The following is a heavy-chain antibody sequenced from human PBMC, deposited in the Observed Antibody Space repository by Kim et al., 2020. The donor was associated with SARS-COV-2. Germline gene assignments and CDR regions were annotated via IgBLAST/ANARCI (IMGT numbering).Heavy chain of an antibody. J-gene: IGHJ4*02. CDR3: ARPSSGSYTYYFDY. V-gene: IGHV3-30-3*01. CDR2: ISYDGSNK. CDR1: GFTFSSYA. Sequence: GGSLRLSCAASGFTFSSYAMHWVRQAPGKGLEWVAVISYDGSNKYYADSVKGRFTISRDNSKNTLYLQMNSLRAEDTAVYYCARPSSGSYTYYFDYWGQG. D-gene: IGHD3-10*01.